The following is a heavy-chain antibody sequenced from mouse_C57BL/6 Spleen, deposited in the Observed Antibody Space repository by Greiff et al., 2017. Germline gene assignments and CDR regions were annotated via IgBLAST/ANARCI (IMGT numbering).Heavy chain of an antibody. D-gene: IGHD2-3*01. CDR1: GFTFSSYA. Sequence: EVKLMESGEGLVKPGGSLKLSCAASGFTFSSYAMSWVRQTPEKRLEWVAYISSGGDYIYYADTVKGRFTISRDNDRNTLYLQMSSLKSEDTAMYYCTRVGLYYYAMDYWGQGTSVTVSS. V-gene: IGHV5-9-1*02. J-gene: IGHJ4*01. CDR3: TRVGLYYYAMDY. CDR2: ISSGGDYI.